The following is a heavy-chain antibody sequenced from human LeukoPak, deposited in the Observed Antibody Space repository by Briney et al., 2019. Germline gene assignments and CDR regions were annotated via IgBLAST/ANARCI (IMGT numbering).Heavy chain of an antibody. Sequence: PGGSLRLFCAASGFTFSNYWMTWGRHAPGKGLEWGANIKQKGSEKYYVDSVNGRFTISRDNAKNSLYLQMSSLRAEDTAVYYCAREISSWFRTEGRFVPWGQGTLVTVSP. CDR3: AREISSWFRTEGRFVP. D-gene: IGHD6-13*01. V-gene: IGHV3-7*01. CDR1: GFTFSNYW. J-gene: IGHJ5*02. CDR2: IKQKGSEK.